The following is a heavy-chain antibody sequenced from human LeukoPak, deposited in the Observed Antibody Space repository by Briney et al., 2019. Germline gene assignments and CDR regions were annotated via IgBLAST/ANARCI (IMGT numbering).Heavy chain of an antibody. J-gene: IGHJ4*02. CDR1: GFTFSGCA. CDR3: AKVPDSSGYYSH. Sequence: GGSLRLSCAASGFTFSGCAMHWVRQAPGKGLEWVSAISGSGGSTYYADSVKGRFTISRDNSKNTLYLQMNSLRAEDTAVYYCAKVPDSSGYYSHWGQGTLVTVSS. CDR2: ISGSGGST. D-gene: IGHD3-22*01. V-gene: IGHV3-23*01.